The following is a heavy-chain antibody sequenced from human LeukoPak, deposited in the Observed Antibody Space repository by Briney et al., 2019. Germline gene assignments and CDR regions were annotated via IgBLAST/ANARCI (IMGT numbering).Heavy chain of an antibody. D-gene: IGHD3-10*01. Sequence: PGGSLRLSCAASGLTFSNYWMSWVRQAPGKGLEWVANIKQDGSEKYYVNSVKGRFTISRDNAKNSLYLQMNSLRAEDTAVYYCAKDDRRAGRGWQDFTMIDYWGQGTLVTVSS. CDR3: AKDDRRAGRGWQDFTMIDY. CDR2: IKQDGSEK. CDR1: GLTFSNYW. V-gene: IGHV3-7*03. J-gene: IGHJ4*02.